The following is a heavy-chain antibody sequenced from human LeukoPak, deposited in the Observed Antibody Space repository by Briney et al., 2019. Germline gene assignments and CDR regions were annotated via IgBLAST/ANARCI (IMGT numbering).Heavy chain of an antibody. D-gene: IGHD2-15*01. CDR2: IYHTGSI. V-gene: IGHV4-61*08. Sequence: SEALSLTCTVSGGSVRSDDYYWSWIRQPPGMGLEWIGHIYHTGSIVYNSFLESRITISLDMSNNQFSLKLTSATAADTAVYYCARDQGGSSHRHAFDIWGQGTTVTVSS. CDR1: GGSVRSDDYY. J-gene: IGHJ3*02. CDR3: ARDQGGSSHRHAFDI.